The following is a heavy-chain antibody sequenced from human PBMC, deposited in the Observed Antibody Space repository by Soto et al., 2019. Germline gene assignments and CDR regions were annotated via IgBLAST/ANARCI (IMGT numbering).Heavy chain of an antibody. CDR1: GYTFTSYG. CDR2: ISAYNGNT. D-gene: IGHD6-19*01. CDR3: ARDQFQWLVGGEYFDY. V-gene: IGHV1-18*01. J-gene: IGHJ4*02. Sequence: ASVKVSCKASGYTFTSYGISWVRQAPGQGLEWMGWISAYNGNTNYAQKLQGRVTMTTDTSTSTAYMELRSLRSDDTAVYYCARDQFQWLVGGEYFDYWGQGTLVTVSS.